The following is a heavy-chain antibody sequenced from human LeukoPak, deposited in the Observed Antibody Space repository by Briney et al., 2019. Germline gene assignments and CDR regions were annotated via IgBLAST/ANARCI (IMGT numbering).Heavy chain of an antibody. D-gene: IGHD2-15*01. CDR1: GFTFSSYG. V-gene: IGHV3-30*18. CDR2: ISYDGSNK. J-gene: IGHJ4*02. CDR3: AKAPLYCSGGSCLSAADY. Sequence: GRFLRLSCAASGFTFSSYGMHWVRQAPGKGLEWVAVISYDGSNKYYADSVKGRFTISRDNSKNTLYLQMNSLRAEDTAVYYCAKAPLYCSGGSCLSAADYWGQGTLVTVSS.